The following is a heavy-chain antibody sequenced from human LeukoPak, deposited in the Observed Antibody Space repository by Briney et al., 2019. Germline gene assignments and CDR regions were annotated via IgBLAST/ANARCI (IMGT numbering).Heavy chain of an antibody. Sequence: ASVKVSCKASGYTFTGYYMHWVRQAPGQGLEWMGWINPNSGGTNYAQKFQGRVTMTRDTSISTAYMELSRLRSDDTAVYYCAREPPIVGARKNWFDPWGQGTLVTVSS. V-gene: IGHV1-2*02. CDR1: GYTFTGYY. CDR3: AREPPIVGARKNWFDP. CDR2: INPNSGGT. J-gene: IGHJ5*02. D-gene: IGHD1-26*01.